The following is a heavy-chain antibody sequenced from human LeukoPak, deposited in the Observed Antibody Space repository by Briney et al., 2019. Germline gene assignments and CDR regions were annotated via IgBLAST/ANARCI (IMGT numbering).Heavy chain of an antibody. CDR2: IYSGGST. CDR1: GFTVSSNY. Sequence: GGSLRLSCAASGFTVSSNYMSWVRQAPGKGLEWVSVIYSGGSTYYADSVKGRFTISRDNSKNTLYLQMNSLRAEDTAVYYCAKNVLVTQGHYYYYYMDVWGKGTTVTVSS. D-gene: IGHD4-23*01. CDR3: AKNVLVTQGHYYYYYMDV. J-gene: IGHJ6*03. V-gene: IGHV3-53*01.